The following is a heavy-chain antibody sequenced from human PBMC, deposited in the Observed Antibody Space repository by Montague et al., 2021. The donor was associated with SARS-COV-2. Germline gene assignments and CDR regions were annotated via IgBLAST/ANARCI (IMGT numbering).Heavy chain of an antibody. CDR2: IYYSGST. CDR1: GGSISSYY. J-gene: IGHJ3*02. CDR3: ARGFDI. Sequence: SETLSFTCTVSGGSISSYYWSWIRQPPGKGLEWIGYIYYSGSTNYNPSLKSRVTISVDTSKNQFSLKLSSVTAADTAVYYCARGFDIWGQGTMVTVSS. V-gene: IGHV4-59*01.